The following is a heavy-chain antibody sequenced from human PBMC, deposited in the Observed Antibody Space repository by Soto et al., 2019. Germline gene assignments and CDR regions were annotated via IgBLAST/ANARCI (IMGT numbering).Heavy chain of an antibody. D-gene: IGHD1-26*01. Sequence: ASVKVSCKASGYTFTSYGISWVRQAPGQGLEWMGWISAYNGNTNYAQKLQGRVTMTTDTSTSTAYMELRSLRSDDTAVYYCARTDESGSCHVAGVIDYWGQGTLVTVSS. CDR1: GYTFTSYG. V-gene: IGHV1-18*01. J-gene: IGHJ4*02. CDR3: ARTDESGSCHVAGVIDY. CDR2: ISAYNGNT.